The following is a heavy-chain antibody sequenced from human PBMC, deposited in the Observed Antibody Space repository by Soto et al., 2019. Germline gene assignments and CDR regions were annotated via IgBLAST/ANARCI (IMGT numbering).Heavy chain of an antibody. CDR1: GGTFSSYA. D-gene: IGHD2-15*01. CDR3: ARDLGCSGGSCYLDAFDI. Sequence: ASVKVSCKASGGTFSSYAISWVRQAPGQGLEWMGGISAYNGTANYAQKFQGRVTITADTSTSTAYMELRSLRSDDTAVYYCARDLGCSGGSCYLDAFDIWGQGTTVTVSS. V-gene: IGHV1-69*06. CDR2: ISAYNGTA. J-gene: IGHJ3*02.